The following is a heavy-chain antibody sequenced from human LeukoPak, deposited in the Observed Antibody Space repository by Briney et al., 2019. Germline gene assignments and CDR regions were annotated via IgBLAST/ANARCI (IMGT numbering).Heavy chain of an antibody. Sequence: GRSLRLSCAASGVTFSRYGMHWVRQAPGKGLEWVAVISYDGSNKYYADSVKGRFTISRDNSKNTLYLQMNSLRAEDTAVYYCAKDLNIVVVPAAGFDYWGQGTLVTVSS. V-gene: IGHV3-30*18. CDR3: AKDLNIVVVPAAGFDY. CDR1: GVTFSRYG. CDR2: ISYDGSNK. J-gene: IGHJ4*02. D-gene: IGHD2-2*01.